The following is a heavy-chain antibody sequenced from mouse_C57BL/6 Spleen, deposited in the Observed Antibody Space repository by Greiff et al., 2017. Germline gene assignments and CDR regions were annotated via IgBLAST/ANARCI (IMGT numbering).Heavy chain of an antibody. CDR1: GFNIKDDY. Sequence: VQLQQSGAELVRPGASVKLSCTASGFNIKDDYMNWVKQRPEQGLEGIGWIDPENGDTEYASQFPGNATITTDTSSNTAYLQLSSLTSEDTAVYYCTTPIYYGSSYDWYFDVGGTGTTVTVSS. J-gene: IGHJ1*03. D-gene: IGHD1-1*01. CDR2: IDPENGDT. CDR3: TTPIYYGSSYDWYFDV. V-gene: IGHV14-4*01.